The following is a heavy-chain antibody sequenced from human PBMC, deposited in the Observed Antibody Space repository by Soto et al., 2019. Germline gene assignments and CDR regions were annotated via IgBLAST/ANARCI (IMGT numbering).Heavy chain of an antibody. J-gene: IGHJ6*02. D-gene: IGHD3-10*01. CDR2: IVPSGGST. V-gene: IGHV1-46*03. Sequence: QVQLVQSEAEVKKPGASVMVSCKASGYTFTTYYMHWVRQAPGQGLEWMGIIVPSGGSTGYAQKFQGRVTMTRDTSTSTVYMELSSLRSEDTAIYYCARATTLVRGVNHFYGMDVWGQGTTVTVSS. CDR1: GYTFTTYY. CDR3: ARATTLVRGVNHFYGMDV.